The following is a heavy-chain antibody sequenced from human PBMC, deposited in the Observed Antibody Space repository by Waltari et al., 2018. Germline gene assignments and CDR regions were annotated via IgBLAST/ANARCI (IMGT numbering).Heavy chain of an antibody. CDR3: ARNGYYNIEA. CDR1: SGSISSDNW. CDR2: IYHSGGT. D-gene: IGHD1-1*01. Sequence: QVQLQESGPGLVEPSGTLSLTCVVSSGSISSDNWWSWVRQPPGEGLEWIGEIYHSGGTSYNPSLRSRVTISVDTSRNQFSLRLSSVTAADTAVYYCARNGYYNIEAWGQGTTVTVSS. J-gene: IGHJ6*02. V-gene: IGHV4-4*02.